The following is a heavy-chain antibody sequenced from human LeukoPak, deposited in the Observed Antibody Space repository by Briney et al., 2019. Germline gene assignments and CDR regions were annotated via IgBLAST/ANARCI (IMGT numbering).Heavy chain of an antibody. D-gene: IGHD2-2*01. V-gene: IGHV4-34*01. J-gene: IGHJ1*01. CDR3: AREGYCSSTSCPPPH. CDR1: GGSFSGYY. Sequence: PSETLSPTCAVYGGSFSGYYWSWIRQPPGKGLEWIGEINHSGSTNYNPSLKSRVTISVDTSKNQFSLKLSSVTAADTAVYYCAREGYCSSTSCPPPHWGQGTLVTVSS. CDR2: INHSGST.